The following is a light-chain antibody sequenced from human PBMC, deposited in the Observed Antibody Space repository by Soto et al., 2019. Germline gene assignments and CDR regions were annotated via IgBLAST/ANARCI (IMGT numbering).Light chain of an antibody. V-gene: IGKV1-5*03. Sequence: DIQMTQSPSTLSASVGDRVTITCRASQSVNWLAWYQQKPGKAPKPMIYKASSLEVGVPSRFSGSGSGTKFTLTISSLQPDDFATYYCQQYNSYRSWTFGQGTKVEIK. J-gene: IGKJ1*01. CDR3: QQYNSYRSWT. CDR1: QSVNW. CDR2: KAS.